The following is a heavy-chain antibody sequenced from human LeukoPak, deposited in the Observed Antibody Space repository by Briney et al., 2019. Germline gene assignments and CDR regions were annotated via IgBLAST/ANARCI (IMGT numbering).Heavy chain of an antibody. D-gene: IGHD2-15*01. CDR2: ISSNGGST. V-gene: IGHV3-64*01. CDR1: GFTFSSYA. CDR3: ARAVVVRAFDI. Sequence: PGGSLRLSCAASGFTFSSYAMHWVRQVPGKGLEYVSAISSNGGSTYYANSVKGRFTISRDNSKNTLYLQMGSLRAEDMAVYYCARAVVVRAFDIWGQGTMVTVSS. J-gene: IGHJ3*02.